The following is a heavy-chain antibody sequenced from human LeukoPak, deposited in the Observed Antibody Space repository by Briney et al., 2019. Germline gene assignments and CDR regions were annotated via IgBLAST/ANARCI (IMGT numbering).Heavy chain of an antibody. D-gene: IGHD3-10*01. V-gene: IGHV5-10-1*01. CDR2: IDPSDSYT. J-gene: IGHJ4*02. CDR1: GYSFTNYW. Sequence: GESLKISCKGSGYSFTNYWISWVRQMPGKGLEWVGRIDPSDSYTNYSPSFQGHVTISADKSISTAYLQWCSLKASDTAMYYCARSMFASGSYYSRDYWGQGTLVTVSS. CDR3: ARSMFASGSYYSRDY.